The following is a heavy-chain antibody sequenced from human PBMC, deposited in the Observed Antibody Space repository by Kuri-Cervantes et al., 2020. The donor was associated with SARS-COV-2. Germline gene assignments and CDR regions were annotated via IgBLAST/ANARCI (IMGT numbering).Heavy chain of an antibody. D-gene: IGHD1-26*01. CDR3: ARAEEYSGIPNPKPFDP. Sequence: ASVKVSCKASGYTFTSYYMHWVRQAPGQGLEWMGIINPSGGSTSYAQKFQGRATMTRDTSTSTVYMELSSLRSEDTAVYYCARAEEYSGIPNPKPFDPWGQGTLVTVSS. CDR1: GYTFTSYY. J-gene: IGHJ5*02. V-gene: IGHV1-46*01. CDR2: INPSGGST.